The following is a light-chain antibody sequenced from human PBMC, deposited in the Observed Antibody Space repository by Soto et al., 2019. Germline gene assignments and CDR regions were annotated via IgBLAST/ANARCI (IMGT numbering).Light chain of an antibody. CDR1: INDVGGYNY. Sequence: QSALTQPRSVSGSPGQSVTISCTGTINDVGGYNYVSWYQQHPGKAPKLMIYEVSDRPSGVSNRFSGSKSGDTASLTISGLQAEDEADYYCSSYTSSSTLVFGGGTKLTVL. V-gene: IGLV2-14*01. J-gene: IGLJ2*01. CDR2: EVS. CDR3: SSYTSSSTLV.